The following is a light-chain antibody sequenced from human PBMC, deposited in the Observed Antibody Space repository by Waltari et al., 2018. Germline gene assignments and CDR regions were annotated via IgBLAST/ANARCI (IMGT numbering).Light chain of an antibody. CDR2: AAS. CDR1: QPISTF. Sequence: IQMAQYPSSLSASVGDRVTITCRASQPISTFLNWYQQKVGKAPQLLIHAASSLQSGVPSRFSGSGSGTDFTITITSLQPEDFATYYSQQIYTTAALTFGGGTKVEIK. J-gene: IGKJ4*01. CDR3: QQIYTTAALT. V-gene: IGKV1-39*01.